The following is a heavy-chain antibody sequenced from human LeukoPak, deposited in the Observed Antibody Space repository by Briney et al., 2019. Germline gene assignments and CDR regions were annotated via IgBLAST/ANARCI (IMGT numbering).Heavy chain of an antibody. J-gene: IGHJ4*02. Sequence: GALRLSCAASGFTVSSNYMSWVRQAPGKGLEWVSVIYSGGSTYYADSVKGRFTISRDNSKNTLYLQMNSLRAEDTAVYYCARTYYDFWSGYDYWAQGTLVTVSS. CDR3: ARTYYDFWSGYDY. CDR2: IYSGGST. D-gene: IGHD3-3*01. CDR1: GFTVSSNY. V-gene: IGHV3-66*01.